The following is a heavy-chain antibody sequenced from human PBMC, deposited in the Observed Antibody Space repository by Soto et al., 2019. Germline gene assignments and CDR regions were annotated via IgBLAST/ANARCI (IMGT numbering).Heavy chain of an antibody. Sequence: GGSLRLSCAASGFTFSSYAMHWVRQAPGKGLEWVAVISYDGSNKYYADSVKGRFTISRDNSKNTLYLQMNSLRAEDTAVYYCARELMIVVALDIWGQGTMVTVSS. D-gene: IGHD3-22*01. CDR2: ISYDGSNK. J-gene: IGHJ3*02. CDR3: ARELMIVVALDI. V-gene: IGHV3-30-3*01. CDR1: GFTFSSYA.